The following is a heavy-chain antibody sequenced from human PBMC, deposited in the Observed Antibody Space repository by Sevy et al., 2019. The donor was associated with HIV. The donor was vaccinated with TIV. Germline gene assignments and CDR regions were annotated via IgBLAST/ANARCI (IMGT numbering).Heavy chain of an antibody. CDR1: GFTFSNAW. J-gene: IGHJ4*02. V-gene: IGHV3-15*01. Sequence: GGSLRRSCAASGFTFSNAWMSWVRQAPGKGLEWVGRIKGKIYDGTIDYAAPVKGRFSISRDDSKNTLYLQMNSLKTEDTAVYYCTTASWSQEDYYNYWGQGTLVTVSS. D-gene: IGHD6-13*01. CDR3: TTASWSQEDYYNY. CDR2: IKGKIYDGTI.